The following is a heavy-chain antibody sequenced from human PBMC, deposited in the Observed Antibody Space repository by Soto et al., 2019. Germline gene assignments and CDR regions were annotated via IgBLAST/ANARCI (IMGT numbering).Heavy chain of an antibody. J-gene: IGHJ6*02. CDR1: GFTFSDHY. V-gene: IGHV3-72*01. D-gene: IGHD3-9*01. Sequence: EVQLVESGGGLVKPGGSLRLSCAASGFTFSDHYMDWVRQAPGKGLEWVGRTRNKANSYTTEYAASVKGRFTISRDDSKNSLYLQMNSLKTEDTAVYYCARSAGFDDYYGMDVWGQGTTVTVSS. CDR2: TRNKANSYTT. CDR3: ARSAGFDDYYGMDV.